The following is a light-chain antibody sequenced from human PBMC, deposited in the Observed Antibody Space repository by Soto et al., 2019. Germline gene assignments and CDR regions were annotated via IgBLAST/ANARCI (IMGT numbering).Light chain of an antibody. Sequence: DIVMTQSPDSLAVSLGDSATINCRSSQSVLYSSNNKNYLAWYQQKPGQPPKLLIYWSSTRESGVPDRFSGSGSVTDFTLTISSLQAEDVAVYYCQQYYSTPLTFGGGTKVEVK. J-gene: IGKJ4*01. CDR1: QSVLYSSNNKNY. CDR3: QQYYSTPLT. V-gene: IGKV4-1*01. CDR2: WSS.